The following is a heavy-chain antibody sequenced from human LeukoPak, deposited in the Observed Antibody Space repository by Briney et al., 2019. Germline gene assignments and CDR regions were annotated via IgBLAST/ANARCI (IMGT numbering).Heavy chain of an antibody. J-gene: IGHJ6*03. CDR2: INTNIGNP. Sequence: ASVKVSCKASGYTFTSYAMNWVRQAPGEGLEWMGWINTNIGNPTYAQGFTGRFVFSLDTSVSTAYLQISSLKAEDTAVYYCARAQYCSGGSCYYYYYMDVWGKGTTVTVSS. V-gene: IGHV7-4-1*02. CDR1: GYTFTSYA. CDR3: ARAQYCSGGSCYYYYYMDV. D-gene: IGHD2-15*01.